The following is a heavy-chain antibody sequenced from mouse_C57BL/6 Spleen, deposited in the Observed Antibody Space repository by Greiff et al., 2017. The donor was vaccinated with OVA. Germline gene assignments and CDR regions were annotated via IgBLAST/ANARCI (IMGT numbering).Heavy chain of an antibody. CDR3: ASGRPDY. V-gene: IGHV1-82*01. J-gene: IGHJ2*01. CDR2: IYPGDGDT. Sequence: QVQLQQSGPELVKPGASVKISCKASGYAFSSSWMNWVKQRPGKGLEWIGRIYPGDGDTNYNGKFKGKATLTADKSSSTAYMQLSSLTSEDSAVYFCASGRPDYWGQGTTLTVSS. D-gene: IGHD3-1*01. CDR1: GYAFSSSW.